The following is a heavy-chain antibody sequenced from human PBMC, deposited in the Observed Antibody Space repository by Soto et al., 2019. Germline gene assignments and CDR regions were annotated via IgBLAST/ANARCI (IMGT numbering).Heavy chain of an antibody. CDR3: ARDGGGYPSGGFDY. V-gene: IGHV1-69*13. Sequence: ASVKVSCKASGGTFSSYAISWVRQAPGQGLEWMGGIIPIFGPANYAQKFQGRVTITADESTSTAYMELSSLRSEDTAVYYCARDGGGYPSGGFDYWGQGTLVTVS. J-gene: IGHJ4*02. D-gene: IGHD5-12*01. CDR1: GGTFSSYA. CDR2: IIPIFGPA.